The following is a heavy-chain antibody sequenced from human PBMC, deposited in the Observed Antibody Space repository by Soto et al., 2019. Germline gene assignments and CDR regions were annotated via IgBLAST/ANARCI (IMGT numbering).Heavy chain of an antibody. CDR3: TRDRWELQPAVPLGVN. D-gene: IGHD1-26*01. V-gene: IGHV3-49*03. J-gene: IGHJ4*02. CDR1: GFTFGDYA. Sequence: GGSLRLSCTASGFTFGDYAMSWFRQAPGKGLEWVGFIRSKAYGGTTEYAASVKGRFTISRDDSKSIAYLQMNSLKTEDTAVYYCTRDRWELQPAVPLGVNWGQGTLVTVSS. CDR2: IRSKAYGGTT.